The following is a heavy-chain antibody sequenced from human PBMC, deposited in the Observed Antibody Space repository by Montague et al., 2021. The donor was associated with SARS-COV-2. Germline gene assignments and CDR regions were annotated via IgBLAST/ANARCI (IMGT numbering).Heavy chain of an antibody. D-gene: IGHD2-2*01. CDR1: GGSISSSNW. Sequence: SETLSLTCAVSGGSISSSNWWSWVRQPPGKGLEWIGDIYHSGSTNYNPSLKSRVTISLDKSKNHFSLKLSSVTAADTAVYYCALPIAGARFDPWGQGTLVTVPS. CDR3: ALPIAGARFDP. CDR2: IYHSGST. J-gene: IGHJ5*02. V-gene: IGHV4-4*02.